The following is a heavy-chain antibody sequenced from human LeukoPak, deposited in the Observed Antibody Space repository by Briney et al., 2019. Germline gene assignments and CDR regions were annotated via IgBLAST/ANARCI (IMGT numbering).Heavy chain of an antibody. V-gene: IGHV7-4-1*02. CDR2: INTNTGNP. J-gene: IGHJ5*02. D-gene: IGHD6-13*01. Sequence: ASVKVSCKASGYTFTTYPMNWVRQAPAQGLEWMGWINTNTGNPTYAQGFTGRFVFSLDTSVSTAYLQISSLKADDTAVYYCARDPYTSSSWYRGRANNWFDPWGQGTLVTVSS. CDR1: GYTFTTYP. CDR3: ARDPYTSSSWYRGRANNWFDP.